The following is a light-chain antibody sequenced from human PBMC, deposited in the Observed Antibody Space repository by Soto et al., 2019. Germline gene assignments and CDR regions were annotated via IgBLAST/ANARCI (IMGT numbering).Light chain of an antibody. CDR1: QSISSY. Sequence: DIQMTQSPSSLSAPLGDRVTITSRASQSISSYLNWYQQKPGKAPKLLIYDASSLQSGVPSRFTGRGSGTEFTLTISSLQPDDFATYYCQQYDTYSRTFGQGTKVDI. J-gene: IGKJ1*01. V-gene: IGKV1-5*01. CDR2: DAS. CDR3: QQYDTYSRT.